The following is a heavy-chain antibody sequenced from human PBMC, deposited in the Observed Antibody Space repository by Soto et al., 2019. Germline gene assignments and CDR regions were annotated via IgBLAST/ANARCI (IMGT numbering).Heavy chain of an antibody. V-gene: IGHV3-33*06. J-gene: IGHJ4*02. CDR3: AKSISMIRATPFF. Sequence: QVQLVESGGGVVQPGRSLRLSCAASGFTFRSYGMHCVRQAPGKVLEWVAFIWFDGSHKYYADSVKGRFTISRDNSKNTLSLQINSLRAEDTAVYYCAKSISMIRATPFFGGQGTLVTVSS. CDR1: GFTFRSYG. CDR2: IWFDGSHK. D-gene: IGHD3-10*01.